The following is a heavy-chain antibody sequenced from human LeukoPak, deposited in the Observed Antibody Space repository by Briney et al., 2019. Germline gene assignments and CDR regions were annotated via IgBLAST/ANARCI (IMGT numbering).Heavy chain of an antibody. V-gene: IGHV3-30*18. Sequence: GGSLRLSCAASGFTFSSYGMHWVRQAPGKGLEWVAVISYDGSNKYYADSVKGRFTVSRDNSKNTLYLQMNSLRAEDTTVYYCAKPYYDSSGYYWGQGTLVTVSS. CDR1: GFTFSSYG. CDR2: ISYDGSNK. D-gene: IGHD3-22*01. J-gene: IGHJ4*02. CDR3: AKPYYDSSGYY.